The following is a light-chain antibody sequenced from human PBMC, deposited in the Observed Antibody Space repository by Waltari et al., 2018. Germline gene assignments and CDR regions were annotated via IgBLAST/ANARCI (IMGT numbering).Light chain of an antibody. Sequence: DIVMTQSPLSLPVTPGEPASISCRSSHSLVHTNGYNYLDWYLQKPGQSPQLLIYLGSNRASGVPDRFSGSGSGTDFTLKISSVEAEDVGVYYCMQALQIPWTFGQGTKVEIK. V-gene: IGKV2-28*01. J-gene: IGKJ1*01. CDR2: LGS. CDR1: HSLVHTNGYNY. CDR3: MQALQIPWT.